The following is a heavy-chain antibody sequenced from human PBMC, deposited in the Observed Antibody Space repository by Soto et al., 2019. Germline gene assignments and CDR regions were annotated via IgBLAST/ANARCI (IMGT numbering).Heavy chain of an antibody. CDR2: TYYRSKWYN. D-gene: IGHD3-3*01. CDR3: ARDLGLFYYDFWSGYFDY. J-gene: IGHJ4*02. V-gene: IGHV6-1*01. Sequence: SQTLSLTCAISGYSVSSNSAAWNWIRQSPSRGLEWLGRTYYRSKWYNDYAVSVKSRITINPDTSKNQFSLQLNSVTPEDTAVYYCARDLGLFYYDFWSGYFDYWGQGTLVTVSS. CDR1: GYSVSSNSAA.